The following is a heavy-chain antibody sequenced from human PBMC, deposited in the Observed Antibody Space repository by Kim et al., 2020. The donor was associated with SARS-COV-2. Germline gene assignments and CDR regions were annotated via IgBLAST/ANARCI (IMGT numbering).Heavy chain of an antibody. CDR1: GGTFSSYA. CDR2: IIPIFGTA. J-gene: IGHJ6*02. CDR3: ARTGYSSGWYGVSGAIEIYYHYGMDV. V-gene: IGHV1-69*13. D-gene: IGHD6-19*01. Sequence: SVKVSCKASGGTFSSYAISWVRQAPGQGLEWMGGIIPIFGTANYAHKFQGRVTITADESTSTAYMERSSLRSEDTAVYYCARTGYSSGWYGVSGAIEIYYHYGMDVWGRGTTGTVSS.